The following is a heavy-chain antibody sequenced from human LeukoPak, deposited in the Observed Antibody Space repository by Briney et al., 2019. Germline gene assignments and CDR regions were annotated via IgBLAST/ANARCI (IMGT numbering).Heavy chain of an antibody. D-gene: IGHD3-10*01. CDR3: ARVPYGSGSYYPYYFDY. Sequence: ASVKVSCKASGYTFTSHDINWVRQATGQGLEWMGWMNPNSGNTGYAQKFQGRVTTTRDTSISTAYMELSSLRSEDTAVYYCARVPYGSGSYYPYYFDYWGQGTLVTVSS. J-gene: IGHJ4*02. V-gene: IGHV1-8*01. CDR1: GYTFTSHD. CDR2: MNPNSGNT.